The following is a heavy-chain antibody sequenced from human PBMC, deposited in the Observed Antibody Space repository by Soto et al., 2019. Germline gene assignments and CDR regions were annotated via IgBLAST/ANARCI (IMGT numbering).Heavy chain of an antibody. V-gene: IGHV3-15*01. J-gene: IGHJ1*01. CDR1: GLIFSTAW. CDR2: IKSWNNGGTT. Sequence: EVELVESGGGLVKPGGSLRLSCEASGLIFSTAWMSWVRQAPGKGLEWVGRIKSWNNGGTTDYAAPVKGRFAISRDDSKNTLYLKMNSLKTEDTAVYYWTSDLITTRDWGQGTLVTVSS. D-gene: IGHD1-1*01. CDR3: TSDLITTRD.